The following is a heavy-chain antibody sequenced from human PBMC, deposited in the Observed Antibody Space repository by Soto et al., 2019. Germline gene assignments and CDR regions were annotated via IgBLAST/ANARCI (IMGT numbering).Heavy chain of an antibody. CDR2: IYHSVST. V-gene: IGHV4-30-2*01. CDR1: GGSISSGGYS. J-gene: IGHJ4*02. Sequence: SETLSLTCAVSGGSISSGGYSWSWIRQPPGKGLECIGYIYHSVSTYYNPSLKSRVTISVDRSKNQFSLKLSSVTAADTAVYYCARGPPLGFWGQGTLLTVSS. CDR3: ARGPPLGF.